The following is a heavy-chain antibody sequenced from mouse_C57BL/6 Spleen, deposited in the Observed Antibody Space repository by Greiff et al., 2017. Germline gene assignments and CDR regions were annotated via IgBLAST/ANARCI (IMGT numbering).Heavy chain of an antibody. CDR1: GFTFSDYG. Sequence: EVKLVESGGGLVKPGGSLKLSCAASGFTFSDYGMHWVRQAPEKGLEWVAYISSGSSTIYYADTVKGRFTISRDNAKNTLFLQMTSLRSEDTAMYYCARTTTVEDYFGYWGQGTTLTVSS. D-gene: IGHD1-1*01. CDR3: ARTTTVEDYFGY. V-gene: IGHV5-17*01. CDR2: ISSGSSTI. J-gene: IGHJ2*01.